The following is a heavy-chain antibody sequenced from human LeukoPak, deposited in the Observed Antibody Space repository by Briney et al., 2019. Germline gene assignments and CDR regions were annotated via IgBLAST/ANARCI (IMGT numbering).Heavy chain of an antibody. V-gene: IGHV1-46*01. D-gene: IGHD1-14*01. CDR2: INPSGGST. Sequence: ASVKVSCKASGYTFTSYYMHWVRQAPGQGLDWMGIINPSGGSTSYAQKFQGRVTMTRDTSTSTVYMELSSLRSEDTAVYYCARDRKFRRYPGYWGQGTLVTVSS. J-gene: IGHJ4*02. CDR3: ARDRKFRRYPGY. CDR1: GYTFTSYY.